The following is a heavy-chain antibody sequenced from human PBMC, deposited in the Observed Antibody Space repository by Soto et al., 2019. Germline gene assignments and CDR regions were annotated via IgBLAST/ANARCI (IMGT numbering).Heavy chain of an antibody. CDR3: ARVGDSGYQLISPHYWYFDL. Sequence: GGSLRLSCAASGFTFSSYSMNWVRQAPGKGLEWVSSISSSSSYIYYADSVKGRFTISRDNAKNSLYLQMNSLRAEDTAVYYCARVGDSGYQLISPHYWYFDLWGRGTLVTVSS. CDR2: ISSSSSYI. CDR1: GFTFSSYS. D-gene: IGHD2-2*01. J-gene: IGHJ2*01. V-gene: IGHV3-21*01.